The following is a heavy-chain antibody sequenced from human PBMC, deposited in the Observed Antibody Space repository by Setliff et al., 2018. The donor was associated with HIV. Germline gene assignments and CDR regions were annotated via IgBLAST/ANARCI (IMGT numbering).Heavy chain of an antibody. D-gene: IGHD4-17*01. V-gene: IGHV3-74*01. CDR3: AREDVTTSGLDI. CDR1: GFTFSSHW. Sequence: PGGSLRLSCAASGFTFSSHWMHWVRQAPGKWLVWVSRIKSDGSSTAYADSVKGRFTISRDNAKSTLYLQMNSLRVEDTAVYYCAREDVTTSGLDIWGQGTMVTVSS. J-gene: IGHJ3*02. CDR2: IKSDGSST.